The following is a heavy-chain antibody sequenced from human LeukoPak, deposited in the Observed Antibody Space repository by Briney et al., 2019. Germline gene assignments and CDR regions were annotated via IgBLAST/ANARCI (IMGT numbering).Heavy chain of an antibody. J-gene: IGHJ6*03. V-gene: IGHV1-18*01. CDR1: GYTFTSYG. D-gene: IGHD5-18*01. CDR2: ISAYNGNT. Sequence: ASVKVSCKASGYTFTSYGISWVRQAPGQGLEWMGWISAYNGNTNYAQKFQGRVTMTRDMSTSTVYMELSSLRSEDTAVYYCARTTEGGYSYGYFYYYYMDVWGKGTTVTISS. CDR3: ARTTEGGYSYGYFYYYYMDV.